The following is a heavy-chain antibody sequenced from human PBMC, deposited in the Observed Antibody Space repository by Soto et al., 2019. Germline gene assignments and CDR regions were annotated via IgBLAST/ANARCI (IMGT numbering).Heavy chain of an antibody. J-gene: IGHJ6*02. D-gene: IGHD1-7*01. V-gene: IGHV3-30*18. CDR2: ISYDGSNK. CDR1: GFTFSSYG. Sequence: PGGSLGLSCAASGFTFSSYGMHWVRQAPGKGLEWVAVISYDGSNKYYADSVKGRFTISRDNSKNTLYLQMNSLRAEDTAVYYCAKDTYNWNYEYYYYYYGMDVWGQGTTVTVSS. CDR3: AKDTYNWNYEYYYYYYGMDV.